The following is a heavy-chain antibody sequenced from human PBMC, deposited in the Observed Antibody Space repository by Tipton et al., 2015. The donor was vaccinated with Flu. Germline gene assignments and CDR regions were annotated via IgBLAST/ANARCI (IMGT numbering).Heavy chain of an antibody. J-gene: IGHJ4*02. CDR2: SYHTGNA. CDR3: ARKVTNWNYIDY. D-gene: IGHD1-1*01. CDR1: GDSVRSDFY. Sequence: TLSLTCSVSGDSVRSDFYWGWIRQSPGKGLEWIGNSYHTGNAYYNPTLKSRATISADTSKNQFSLKLSSVTAADTAMYYCARKVTNWNYIDYWGQGTLVTVSS. V-gene: IGHV4-38-2*01.